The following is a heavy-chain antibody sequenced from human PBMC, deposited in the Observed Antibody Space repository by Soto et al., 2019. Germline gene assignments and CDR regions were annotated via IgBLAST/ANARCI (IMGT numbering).Heavy chain of an antibody. V-gene: IGHV3-74*01. J-gene: IGHJ4*02. Sequence: EVQLVESGGGLVQPGGSLRLSCAASGFTFSSYWMHWVRQAPGKGLVWVSRINSDGCSTSYADSVKGRFTISRDNAKNTLYLQMNSLRAEDTAVYYCARVPFRSAAHFDYWGQGTLVTVSS. CDR2: INSDGCST. D-gene: IGHD6-13*01. CDR1: GFTFSSYW. CDR3: ARVPFRSAAHFDY.